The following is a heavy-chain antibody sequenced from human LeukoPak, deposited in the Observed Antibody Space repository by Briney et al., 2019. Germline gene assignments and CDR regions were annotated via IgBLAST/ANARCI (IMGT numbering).Heavy chain of an antibody. D-gene: IGHD2-15*01. Sequence: GGPLRLSCAASGFTFDDYGMSWVRQAPGKGLEWVSGINWNGGSTGYADSVKGRFTISRDNAKNYLYLQMNSLRAEDTALYYCARDRYCSGGSCYYFDYWGQGTLVTVSS. CDR1: GFTFDDYG. J-gene: IGHJ4*02. CDR3: ARDRYCSGGSCYYFDY. V-gene: IGHV3-20*04. CDR2: INWNGGST.